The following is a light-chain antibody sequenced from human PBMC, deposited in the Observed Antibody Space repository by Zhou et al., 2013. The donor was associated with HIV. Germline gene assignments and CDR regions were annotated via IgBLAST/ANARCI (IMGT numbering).Light chain of an antibody. CDR1: QSLLYSNGHNY. CDR2: ITS. J-gene: IGKJ1*01. V-gene: IGKV2-28*01. CDR3: MQALQTPPT. Sequence: DIVMTQSPLSLPVTPGEPASISCRSSQSLLYSNGHNYLAWYVQKPGQSPQLLISITSGRASGVPDRFSGSGSGTDFTLKISRVEAEDVGVYYCMQALQTPPTFGQGPKVEIK.